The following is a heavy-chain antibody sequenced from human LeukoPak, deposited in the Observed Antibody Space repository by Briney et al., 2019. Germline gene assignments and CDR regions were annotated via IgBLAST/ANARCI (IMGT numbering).Heavy chain of an antibody. D-gene: IGHD6-19*01. J-gene: IGHJ4*02. V-gene: IGHV4-34*01. CDR2: INHSGST. Sequence: SETLSLTCAVYGGSLSDYYWSWIRQSPGKGLEWIGEINHSGSTRYNPSLKSRVTISVDTYKNQFYLKMSFVTAADTAVYYCAGESNKYNSDWAFDYWGQGTRVTVSS. CDR3: AGESNKYNSDWAFDY. CDR1: GGSLSDYY.